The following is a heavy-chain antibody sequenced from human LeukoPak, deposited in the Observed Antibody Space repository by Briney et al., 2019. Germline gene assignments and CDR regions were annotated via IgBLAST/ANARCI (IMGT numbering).Heavy chain of an antibody. Sequence: PGGSLRLSCAASGFTFNNYAMSWVRQAPGKGLEWVSSISSSSSYIYYADSVKGRFTISRDNAKNSLYLQMNSLRAEDTAVYYCARMNYVSSGWGAPFDYWGQGTLVTVSS. CDR2: ISSSSSYI. CDR1: GFTFNNYA. D-gene: IGHD1-7*01. J-gene: IGHJ4*02. V-gene: IGHV3-21*01. CDR3: ARMNYVSSGWGAPFDY.